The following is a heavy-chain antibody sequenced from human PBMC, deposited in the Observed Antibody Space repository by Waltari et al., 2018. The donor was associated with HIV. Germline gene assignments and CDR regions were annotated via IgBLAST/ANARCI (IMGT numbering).Heavy chain of an antibody. D-gene: IGHD3-10*01. CDR1: NFSVSGKH. J-gene: IGHJ5*02. CDR3: TTGVRYYGP. V-gene: IGHV3-53*01. CDR2: IYPDDTT. Sequence: AESGGRLIQPGGSLGLSCTVSNFSVSGKHVTWSRQAPGGSLEWVAVIYPDDTTHYADFVSGRFTISRAKSRTTVLLLMNGLFVDDTATYFCTTGVRYYGPWGQGTRVTVSS.